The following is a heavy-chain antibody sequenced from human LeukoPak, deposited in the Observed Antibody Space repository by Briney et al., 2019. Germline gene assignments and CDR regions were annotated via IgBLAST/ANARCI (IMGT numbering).Heavy chain of an antibody. CDR3: ARDFRGSGTSFDY. CDR2: ISGSSSTR. Sequence: PGGSLRLSCAASGFTFSSSSMNWVRQAPGKGLEWVSYISGSSSTRNYADSVKGRFTISRDNAKSSLYPQMHSLRAEDTAVYYCARDFRGSGTSFDYWGQGTLVTVSS. D-gene: IGHD1-26*01. CDR1: GFTFSSSS. V-gene: IGHV3-48*01. J-gene: IGHJ4*02.